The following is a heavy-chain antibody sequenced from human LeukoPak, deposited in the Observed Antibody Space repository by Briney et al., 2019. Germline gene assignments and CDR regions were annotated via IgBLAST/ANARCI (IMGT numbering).Heavy chain of an antibody. Sequence: GGSLRLSCAASGFTLSTYGMHWVRQSPGKGLEWVTVISNDGSDKYYADSVMGRFTISRDNSENTLYLEMNSLRAEDTAVYFCAKEHTVRGVIFWFDPWGQGTLVTVSS. V-gene: IGHV3-30*18. D-gene: IGHD3-10*01. CDR2: ISNDGSDK. CDR3: AKEHTVRGVIFWFDP. J-gene: IGHJ5*02. CDR1: GFTLSTYG.